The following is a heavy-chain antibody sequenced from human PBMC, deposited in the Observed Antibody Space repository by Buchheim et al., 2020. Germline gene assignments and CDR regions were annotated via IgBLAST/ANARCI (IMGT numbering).Heavy chain of an antibody. V-gene: IGHV1-2*04. CDR3: ARDQGRLGYCSGGSCYGRGVYYYGMDV. J-gene: IGHJ6*02. D-gene: IGHD2-15*01. Sequence: QVQLVQSGAEVKKPGASVKVSCKASGYTFTGYYMHWVRQAPGQGLEWMGWINPNSGGTNYAQKFQGWVTMTRDTSISTAYMELSRLRSDDTAVYYCARDQGRLGYCSGGSCYGRGVYYYGMDVWGQGTT. CDR2: INPNSGGT. CDR1: GYTFTGYY.